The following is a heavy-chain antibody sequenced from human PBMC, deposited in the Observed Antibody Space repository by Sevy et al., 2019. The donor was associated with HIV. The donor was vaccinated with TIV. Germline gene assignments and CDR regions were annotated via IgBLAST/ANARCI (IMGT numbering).Heavy chain of an antibody. D-gene: IGHD1-26*01. CDR3: VKDRSGSCSFDY. CDR2: ISWSSGNI. V-gene: IGHV3-9*01. J-gene: IGHJ4*02. CDR1: GFTFDDYT. Sequence: WSLRLSCAASGFTFDDYTMNWVRQAPGKGLEWVSGISWSSGNIAYADSVEGRFTISRDNAKNSLYLQMNSLRVEDTALYYCVKDRSGSCSFDYWGQGTLVTVSS.